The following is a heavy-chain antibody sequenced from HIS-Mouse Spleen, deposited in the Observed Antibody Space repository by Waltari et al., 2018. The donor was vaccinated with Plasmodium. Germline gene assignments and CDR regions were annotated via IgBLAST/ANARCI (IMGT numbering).Heavy chain of an antibody. CDR1: GGSFSGYY. D-gene: IGHD3-3*01. J-gene: IGHJ2*01. CDR3: ARVTSSGVYWYFDL. Sequence: QVQLQQWGAGLLKPSETLSLTCAVYGGSFSGYYWSWIRQPPGKGLEWIGEINHSGSTNHNPVRKSRVTRSVGTSKNQFSLKLSSVTAADTAVYYCARVTSSGVYWYFDLWGRGTLVTVSS. CDR2: INHSGST. V-gene: IGHV4-34*01.